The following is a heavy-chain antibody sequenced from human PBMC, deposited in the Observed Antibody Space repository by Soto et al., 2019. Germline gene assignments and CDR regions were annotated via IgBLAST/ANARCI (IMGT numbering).Heavy chain of an antibody. J-gene: IGHJ3*01. CDR1: GDSITTSGYL. D-gene: IGHD1-1*01. CDR3: ARHDHGSYTINGFDV. V-gene: IGHV4-39*01. CDR2: ISYSGTT. Sequence: SETLSLTCTVSGDSITTSGYLWGWICQPPGKGLEWIGTISYSGTTFYNPSLKTRITISVDSSKNQFSLSLVSVTAADTAMYYCARHDHGSYTINGFDVWGQGTMVT.